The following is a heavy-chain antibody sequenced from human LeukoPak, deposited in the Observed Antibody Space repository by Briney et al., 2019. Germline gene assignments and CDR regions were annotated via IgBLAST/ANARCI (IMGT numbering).Heavy chain of an antibody. CDR3: SRQVVGNDY. CDR1: GESSFSNYY. D-gene: IGHD3-22*01. Sequence: SETLSLTCAVYGESSFSNYYWSWIRQTPGGALEWIGEIDHSGYTNYNPSLKSRVTLSIDTSKNQFSLRLNSVTAADTAVYYCSRQVVGNDYWGQGTLVTVSS. J-gene: IGHJ4*02. V-gene: IGHV4-34*01. CDR2: IDHSGYT.